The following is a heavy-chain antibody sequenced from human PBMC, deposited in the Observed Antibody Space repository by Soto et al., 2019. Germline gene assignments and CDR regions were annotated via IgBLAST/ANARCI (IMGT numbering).Heavy chain of an antibody. J-gene: IGHJ4*02. Sequence: QVQLVESGGGVVQPGRSLRLSCAASGFTFSSYGMHWVRQAPGKGLEWVAVISYDGSNKYYADSVKGRFTICRNNSKNTLYLQMNSLRAEDTAVYYCAKGRLRYFDWLSPLSSSFDYWGQGTLVTVSS. CDR3: AKGRLRYFDWLSPLSSSFDY. D-gene: IGHD3-9*01. V-gene: IGHV3-30*18. CDR1: GFTFSSYG. CDR2: ISYDGSNK.